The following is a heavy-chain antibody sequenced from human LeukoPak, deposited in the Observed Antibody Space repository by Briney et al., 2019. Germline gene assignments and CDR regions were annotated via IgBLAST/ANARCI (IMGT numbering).Heavy chain of an antibody. CDR1: GGSFGGYY. CDR2: INHSGST. CDR3: ARGRLTYYDRWYYFDY. D-gene: IGHD1-26*01. V-gene: IGHV4-34*01. Sequence: PSETLSLTCAVYGGSFGGYYWSWIRQPPGKGLEWIGEINHSGSTNYNPSLKSRVTISVDTSKNQFSLKLSSVTAADTAVYYCARGRLTYYDRWYYFDYWGQGTLVTVSS. J-gene: IGHJ4*02.